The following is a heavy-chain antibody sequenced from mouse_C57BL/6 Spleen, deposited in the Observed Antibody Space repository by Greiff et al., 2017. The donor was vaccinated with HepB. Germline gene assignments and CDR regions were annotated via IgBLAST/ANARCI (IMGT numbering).Heavy chain of an antibody. CDR1: SGYY. J-gene: IGHJ1*03. V-gene: IGHV3-6*01. CDR3: ARGWDDWYFDV. Sequence: EVQRVESGPGLVKPSQSLSLTSGYYWNWIRQFPGNKLEWMGYISYDGSNNYNPSLKNRISITRDTSKNQFFLKLNSVTTEDTATYYCARGWDDWYFDVWGTGTTVTVSS. D-gene: IGHD4-1*01. CDR2: ISYDGSN.